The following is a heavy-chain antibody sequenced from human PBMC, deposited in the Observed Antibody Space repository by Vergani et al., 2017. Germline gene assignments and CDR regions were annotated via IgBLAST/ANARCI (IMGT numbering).Heavy chain of an antibody. J-gene: IGHJ6*02. D-gene: IGHD2-15*01. Sequence: QVQLVQSGSEVKKPGSSVKVSCKASGGTFSSYAISWVRQAPGQGLEWMGGIIPIVGTANYAQKFQGRVTMTADESTSTALMELSSMRSEDTDVYYCGVEGCDISGSWYYCYGIDVWGQGTMVTVSS. CDR2: IIPIVGTA. V-gene: IGHV1-69*01. CDR1: GGTFSSYA. CDR3: GVEGCDISGSWYYCYGIDV.